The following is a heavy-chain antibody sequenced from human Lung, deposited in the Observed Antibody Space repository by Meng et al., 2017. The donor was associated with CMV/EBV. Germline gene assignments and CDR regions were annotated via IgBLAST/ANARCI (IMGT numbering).Heavy chain of an antibody. J-gene: IGHJ4*02. CDR1: GYTFTAHY. CDR2: IHADRGDT. Sequence: ASVKVSCKASGYTFTAHYLHWVRQAPGQGLEWMGWIHADRGDTNYAQEFQGRVTLTRDTSINTGYMELTRRTDDNAAVYYCARDNNWGPDYWGQGTLVTVSS. CDR3: ARDNNWGPDY. D-gene: IGHD7-27*01. V-gene: IGHV1-2*02.